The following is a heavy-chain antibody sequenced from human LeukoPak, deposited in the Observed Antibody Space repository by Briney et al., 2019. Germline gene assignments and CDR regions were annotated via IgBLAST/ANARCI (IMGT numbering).Heavy chain of an antibody. CDR3: ARGPVVIPFCDY. V-gene: IGHV4-59*01. CDR1: GGSITIYY. Sequence: SETLSLTCTVSGGSITIYYWSWIRQPPGKGLEWIGYIYYSGSTNYNPSLKSRVTISVDTSKNQFSLKLSSVTAADTAVYYCARGPVVIPFCDYCGQGTLVTVSS. J-gene: IGHJ4*02. D-gene: IGHD2-21*01. CDR2: IYYSGST.